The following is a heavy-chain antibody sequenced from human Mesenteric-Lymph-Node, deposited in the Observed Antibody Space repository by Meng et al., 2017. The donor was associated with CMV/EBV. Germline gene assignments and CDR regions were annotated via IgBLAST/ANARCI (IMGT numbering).Heavy chain of an antibody. V-gene: IGHV4-34*01. CDR3: ARSVLRYFDWWTPFDY. Sequence: SGGAFSGYYWSWIRQPPGKGLDLIGEINHSGSTNYHPSLKSRVTISVDTSKNQFSLKLSSVTAADTAVYYCARSVLRYFDWWTPFDYWGQGTLVTVSS. CDR2: INHSGST. D-gene: IGHD3-9*01. J-gene: IGHJ4*02. CDR1: GGAFSGYY.